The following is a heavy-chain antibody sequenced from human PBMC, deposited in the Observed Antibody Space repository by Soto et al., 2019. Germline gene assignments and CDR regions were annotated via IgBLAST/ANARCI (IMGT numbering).Heavy chain of an antibody. Sequence: QVQLVESGGGVVQPGRSLRLSCAASGFTFSSYAMQWVRQAPGKGLEWVAVISYDGSNKYYADSVKGRFTISRDNSKNTLYLQMNSLGAEDTAVYYCARDEGDIVVVVAATYYGMDVWGQGTTVTVSS. CDR3: ARDEGDIVVVVAATYYGMDV. D-gene: IGHD2-15*01. CDR1: GFTFSSYA. J-gene: IGHJ6*02. CDR2: ISYDGSNK. V-gene: IGHV3-30-3*01.